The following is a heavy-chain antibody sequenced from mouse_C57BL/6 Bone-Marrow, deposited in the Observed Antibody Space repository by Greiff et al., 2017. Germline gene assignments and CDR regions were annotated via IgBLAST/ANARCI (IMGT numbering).Heavy chain of an antibody. Sequence: QVQLQQSGAELVRPGTSVKMSCKASGYTFTNYWIGWAKQRPGHGLEWIGDIYPGGGYTNYNAKFKGKATLTADKSSSTAYMQFSSLASEDSAIXYSARRSSLVVPYYFDYWGQGTTLTVSS. CDR2: IYPGGGYT. D-gene: IGHD1-1*01. CDR3: ARRSSLVVPYYFDY. V-gene: IGHV1-63*01. CDR1: GYTFTNYW. J-gene: IGHJ2*01.